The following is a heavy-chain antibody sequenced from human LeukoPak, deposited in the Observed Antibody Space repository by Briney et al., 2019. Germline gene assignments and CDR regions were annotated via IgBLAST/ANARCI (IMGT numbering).Heavy chain of an antibody. D-gene: IGHD2-21*02. CDR2: ISGSGGST. J-gene: IGHJ4*02. V-gene: IGHV3-23*01. Sequence: PGGSLRLSCTASGFTFGDYAMSWVRQAPGKGLEWVSAISGSGGSTYYADSVKGRFTISRDTSKNTLYLQMNSLRAEDTAVYYCAKDTAYCGGDCYWGYFDNWGQGTLVTVSS. CDR3: AKDTAYCGGDCYWGYFDN. CDR1: GFTFGDYA.